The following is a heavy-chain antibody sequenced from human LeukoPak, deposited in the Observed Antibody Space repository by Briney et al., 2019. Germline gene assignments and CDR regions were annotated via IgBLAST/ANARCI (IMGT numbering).Heavy chain of an antibody. V-gene: IGHV1-2*02. CDR3: ARDPGAQIYAGTLANDH. Sequence: GASVKVSCKASGYTISSYGISWVRQAPGQRLEWMGWINPNIGDTNYAQKFRGRVTMTRDTSISTAYMELSRLRSDDTAVYYCARDPGAQIYAGTLANDHWGQGTLVTVSS. CDR2: INPNIGDT. J-gene: IGHJ4*02. D-gene: IGHD6-13*01. CDR1: GYTISSYG.